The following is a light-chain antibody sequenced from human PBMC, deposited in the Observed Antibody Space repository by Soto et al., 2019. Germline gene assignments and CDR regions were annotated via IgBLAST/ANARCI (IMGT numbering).Light chain of an antibody. CDR2: DAS. CDR3: LQYNGYYRT. CDR1: QTISGW. Sequence: DIQMTQSPSTLSASVGDTVTITCRASQTISGWLAWYQQRPGKALNLLIFDASTLESGVPSRFSGSGSGTTFTLTISSLQSDDFATYYCLQYNGYYRTFGQGTKVDIK. V-gene: IGKV1-5*01. J-gene: IGKJ1*01.